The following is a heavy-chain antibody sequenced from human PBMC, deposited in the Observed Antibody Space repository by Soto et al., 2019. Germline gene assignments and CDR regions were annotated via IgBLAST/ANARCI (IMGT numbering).Heavy chain of an antibody. J-gene: IGHJ4*02. CDR2: ITWNSDRV. CDR1: GFTFEDYA. V-gene: IGHV3-9*01. CDR3: GKGLSIAAIDY. Sequence: EVQLVESGGGLVQPGRSLRLSCTASGFTFEDYALHWVRQAPGKGLEWVSGITWNSDRVDYADSVKGRFTISRDNARNSLSLQMNSLRAEDTALYFCGKGLSIAAIDYWGQGTLVTVSS. D-gene: IGHD6-13*01.